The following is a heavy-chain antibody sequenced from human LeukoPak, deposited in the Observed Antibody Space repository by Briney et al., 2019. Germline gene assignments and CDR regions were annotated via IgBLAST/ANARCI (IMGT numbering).Heavy chain of an antibody. CDR2: ISGSGGST. Sequence: GGSLRLSCAASGXTFSNYAVSWARQAPGKGREWVSAISGSGGSTYYADSVKGRFTISRDNSKNTLYLQMNSLRAEDTAVYYCTKGTIWLPFDYWGQGTLVTVSS. J-gene: IGHJ4*02. V-gene: IGHV3-23*01. CDR1: GXTFSNYA. D-gene: IGHD5-18*01. CDR3: TKGTIWLPFDY.